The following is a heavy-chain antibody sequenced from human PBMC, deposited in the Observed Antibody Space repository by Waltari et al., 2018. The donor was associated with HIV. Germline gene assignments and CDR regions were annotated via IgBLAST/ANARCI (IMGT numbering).Heavy chain of an antibody. Sequence: QVQLQESGPGLVKPSETLSLTCTVSGGSISSYYWSWIRQPPGKGLEWIGYIYYSGSTNYNPSLKSRVTISVDTSKNQFSLKLSSVTAADTAVYYCARGGQWSPFDYWGQGTLVTVSS. V-gene: IGHV4-59*01. CDR1: GGSISSYY. J-gene: IGHJ4*02. D-gene: IGHD2-15*01. CDR2: IYYSGST. CDR3: ARGGQWSPFDY.